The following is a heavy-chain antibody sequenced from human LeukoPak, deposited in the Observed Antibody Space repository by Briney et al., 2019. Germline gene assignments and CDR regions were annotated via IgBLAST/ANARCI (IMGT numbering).Heavy chain of an antibody. D-gene: IGHD3-22*01. CDR1: GYSISSGYY. J-gene: IGHJ4*02. CDR3: AATYYYDSSGYY. CDR2: IYHSGST. V-gene: IGHV4-38-2*01. Sequence: SETLSLTCAVSGYSISSGYYWGWIRQPPGKGLEWIGSIYHSGSTYYNPSLKSRVTISVDTSKNQFSLKLSSVTAADTAVYYCAATYYYDSSGYYWGQGTLVTVSS.